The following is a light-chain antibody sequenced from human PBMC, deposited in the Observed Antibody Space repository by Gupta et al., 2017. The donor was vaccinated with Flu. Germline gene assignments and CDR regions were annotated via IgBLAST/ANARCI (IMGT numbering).Light chain of an antibody. Sequence: QSVLTQPPSASGTPGQRVTISCSGSKSNIGNNAVNWYQQLPGTTPRLLIYSNHQRPSGVPDRFSGSKSGTSASLAISGLQSEDEAHYYCAAWDDSLNALWVFGGGTKLTVL. CDR2: SNH. CDR3: AAWDDSLNALWV. J-gene: IGLJ3*02. V-gene: IGLV1-44*01. CDR1: KSNIGNNA.